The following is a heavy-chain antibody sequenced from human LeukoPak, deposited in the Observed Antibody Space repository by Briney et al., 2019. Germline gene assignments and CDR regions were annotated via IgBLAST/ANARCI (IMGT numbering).Heavy chain of an antibody. J-gene: IGHJ6*03. Sequence: SGTLSLTCAVSGGSISSSHWWSWVRQPPGKGLEWIGEIYHSGSTNYNPSLKSRVTISVDTSKNQFSLKLSSVTAADTAVYYCARGTYYYYYYMDVWGKGTTVTVSS. V-gene: IGHV4-4*02. CDR2: IYHSGST. CDR1: GGSISSSHW. CDR3: ARGTYYYYYYMDV.